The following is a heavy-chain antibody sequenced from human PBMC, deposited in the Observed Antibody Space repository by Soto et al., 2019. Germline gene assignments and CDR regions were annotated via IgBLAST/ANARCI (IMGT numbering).Heavy chain of an antibody. D-gene: IGHD1-26*01. Sequence: EVQVVESGGDLIQPGGSLRLSCAASGFKVGSSYVTWVRQAPGKGLEWVSVIVSGGSTHYADSVTGRFTVSRDVSNNTVYHQLSSMRAEDTAVYFCSTDSPNVGIGYFDSWGLGTLVTVSS. CDR2: IVSGGST. V-gene: IGHV3-53*01. J-gene: IGHJ4*02. CDR1: GFKVGSSY. CDR3: STDSPNVGIGYFDS.